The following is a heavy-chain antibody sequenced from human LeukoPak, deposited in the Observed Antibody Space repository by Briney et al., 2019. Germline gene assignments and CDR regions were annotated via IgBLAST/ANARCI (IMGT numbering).Heavy chain of an antibody. CDR1: GASFSSGDQY. CDR3: SRGLDSRKLGY. V-gene: IGHV4-31*03. Sequence: SQTLSLTCTVSGASFSSGDQYWIWIRQSPGKGLEWIGSIHPSGRLYNNPSLESRVRISIDTSKNQFSLSLNSVTAAGTAVYFCSRGLDSRKLGYWGQGTLVTVSS. D-gene: IGHD3-22*01. J-gene: IGHJ4*02. CDR2: IHPSGRL.